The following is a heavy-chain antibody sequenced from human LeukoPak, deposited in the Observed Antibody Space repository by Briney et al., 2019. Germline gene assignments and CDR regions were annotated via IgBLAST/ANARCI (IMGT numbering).Heavy chain of an antibody. CDR2: INHSGST. J-gene: IGHJ4*02. CDR1: GGSFSGYY. V-gene: IGHV4-34*01. Sequence: SETLSLTCAVYGGSFSGYYWSWIRQPPGKGLEWIGEINHSGSTNYSPSLKSRVTISVDTSKNQFSLKLSSVTAADTAVYYCARDLDSYGYFVWGQGTLVTVSS. CDR3: ARDLDSYGYFV. D-gene: IGHD5-18*01.